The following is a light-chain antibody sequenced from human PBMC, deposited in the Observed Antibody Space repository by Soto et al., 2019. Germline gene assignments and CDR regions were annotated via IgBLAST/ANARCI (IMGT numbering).Light chain of an antibody. CDR2: YDS. CDR1: NIGSES. Sequence: SYELTQPPSVSVAPGKTARITCGGNNIGSESVHWYQQKPGQAPVLLIYYDSDRPSGTPERFSGSNSGNTATLTINRVEAGDEADYYCQVWDSDTDHVVFGGGTKLTVL. J-gene: IGLJ2*01. CDR3: QVWDSDTDHVV. V-gene: IGLV3-21*04.